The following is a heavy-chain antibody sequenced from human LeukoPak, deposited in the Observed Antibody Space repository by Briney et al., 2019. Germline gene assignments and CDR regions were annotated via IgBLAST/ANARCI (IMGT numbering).Heavy chain of an antibody. D-gene: IGHD3-3*01. CDR2: INQDGSEK. Sequence: GGSLRLSCAASGFTFSSYWMSWVRQAPGKGLEWVANINQDGSEKYYVDSVKGRFTISRDNSKNTLYLQMNSLRAEDTAVYYCARGYDFWSQRAFDIWGQGTMVTVSS. J-gene: IGHJ3*02. CDR3: ARGYDFWSQRAFDI. V-gene: IGHV3-7*01. CDR1: GFTFSSYW.